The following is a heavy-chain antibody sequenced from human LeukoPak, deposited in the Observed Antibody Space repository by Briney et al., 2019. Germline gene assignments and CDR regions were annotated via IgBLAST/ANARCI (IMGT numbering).Heavy chain of an antibody. CDR1: GFXFSHYG. J-gene: IGHJ3*02. CDR2: IWYDGSNK. Sequence: GGSLRLSCAASGFXFSHYGMHWVRQAPGKGLEWVAVIWYDGSNKYYADSVKGRFTISRENSKNMMYLQMNSLRAEDTAVYYCARGRGMVITGDASDIWGQGTMVTVSS. V-gene: IGHV3-33*01. CDR3: ARGRGMVITGDASDI. D-gene: IGHD2-21*01.